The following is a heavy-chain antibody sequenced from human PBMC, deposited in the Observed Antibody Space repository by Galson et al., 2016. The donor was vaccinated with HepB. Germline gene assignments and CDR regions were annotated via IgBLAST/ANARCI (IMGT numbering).Heavy chain of an antibody. D-gene: IGHD3-3*01. V-gene: IGHV3-43*01. CDR3: AKDRRSGRTDYYYYTYYYYYGMDI. J-gene: IGHJ6*02. CDR2: ISWDGGST. CDR1: GFTFDDYT. Sequence: SLRLSCAAYGFTFDDYTMHWVRQAPGKGLEWVSLISWDGGSTYYADSVKGRFTISRDNSKNSLYLQMNSLRTEDTALYYCAKDRRSGRTDYYYYTYYYYYGMDIWGQGTTVTVPS.